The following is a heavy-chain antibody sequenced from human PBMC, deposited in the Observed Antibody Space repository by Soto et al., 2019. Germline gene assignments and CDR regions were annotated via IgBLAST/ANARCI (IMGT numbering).Heavy chain of an antibody. D-gene: IGHD1-1*01. CDR3: ARHSGRDDTPFDF. V-gene: IGHV4-39*01. J-gene: IGHJ4*02. Sequence: QLQLQESGPGLVKPLETLSLTCSVSGGSISSNRYYWGWIRQPPGKGLEWIGSIYYSGSTNYNPSLKSRVTISVDTSKNQFSLKLSSVTATDTAVYYCARHSGRDDTPFDFWGQGTLVTVSS. CDR1: GGSISSNRYY. CDR2: IYYSGST.